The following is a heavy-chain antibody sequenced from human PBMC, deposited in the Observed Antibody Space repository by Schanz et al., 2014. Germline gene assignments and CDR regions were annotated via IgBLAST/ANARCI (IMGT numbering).Heavy chain of an antibody. D-gene: IGHD3-3*01. CDR1: GYPFTSYG. Sequence: QVQLVQSGAEVKKPGASVKVSCKASGYPFTSYGISWVRQAPGQGLEWMGWINAYNGNTKYPQNIQGRVTMTTDTSASTAWRALTDVRSDDTAVYYCERDRRFFGRDGLYCFDSWGQGTLVTVSS. V-gene: IGHV1-18*01. J-gene: IGHJ4*01. CDR2: INAYNGNT. CDR3: ERDRRFFGRDGLYCFDS.